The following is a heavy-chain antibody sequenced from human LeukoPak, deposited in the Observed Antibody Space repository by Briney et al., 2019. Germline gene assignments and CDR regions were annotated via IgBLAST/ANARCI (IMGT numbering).Heavy chain of an antibody. CDR2: IIPIFGTA. V-gene: IGHV1-69*13. CDR1: GGTFSSYA. Sequence: SVKVSCKASGGTFSSYAISWVRQAPGHGLEWMGGIIPIFGTANYAQKFQGRVTITADESTSTAYMELSSLRSEDTAVYYCARGTKQQLVLVFWGQGTLVTVSS. J-gene: IGHJ4*02. D-gene: IGHD6-13*01. CDR3: ARGTKQQLVLVF.